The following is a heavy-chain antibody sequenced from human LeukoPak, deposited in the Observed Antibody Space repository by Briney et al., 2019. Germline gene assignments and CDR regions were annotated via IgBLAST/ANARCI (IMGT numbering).Heavy chain of an antibody. J-gene: IGHJ4*02. Sequence: SETLSLTCTVSGGSISSGDYYWSWIRQPPGKGLEWIGYIYYSGSTYYNPSLKSRVTISVDTSKNQFSLKLSSVTAADTAVCYCASVRDSSGYFTHWGQGTLVTVSS. CDR2: IYYSGST. V-gene: IGHV4-30-4*01. CDR3: ASVRDSSGYFTH. D-gene: IGHD3-22*01. CDR1: GGSISSGDYY.